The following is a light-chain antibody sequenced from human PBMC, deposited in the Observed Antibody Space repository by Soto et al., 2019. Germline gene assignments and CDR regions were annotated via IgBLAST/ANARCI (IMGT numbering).Light chain of an antibody. CDR2: DAS. CDR3: QQYNTYTYT. J-gene: IGKJ2*01. CDR1: QSITTW. Sequence: DIQMTQSPSTLSASVGDRVTITCRASQSITTWLAWYQQKPGKAPKLLIYDASSLESRVPSRFSGSGSGTEFTLTISGLRPDDFATYYRQQYNTYTYTFGDGTKLEIK. V-gene: IGKV1-5*01.